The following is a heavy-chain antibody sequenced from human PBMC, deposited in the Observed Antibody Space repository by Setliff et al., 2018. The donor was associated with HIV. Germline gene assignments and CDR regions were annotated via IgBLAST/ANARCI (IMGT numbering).Heavy chain of an antibody. D-gene: IGHD3-22*01. V-gene: IGHV4-39*01. CDR3: ARSMRYFYDTSGFSWFDP. CDR2: IHHTGGT. Sequence: SETLSLTCRVSGGSIRSDNYYWAWIRQPPGKRLEWIASIHHTGGTYYNPSLKSRVTISVDTSKDQCSLKLRSLTATDTAIYHCARSMRYFYDTSGFSWFDPWGQGTLVTVSS. CDR1: GGSIRSDNYY. J-gene: IGHJ5*02.